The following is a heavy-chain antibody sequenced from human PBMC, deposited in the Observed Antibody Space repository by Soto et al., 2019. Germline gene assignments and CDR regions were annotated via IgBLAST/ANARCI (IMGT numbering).Heavy chain of an antibody. CDR2: IKQDGSET. J-gene: IGHJ6*03. D-gene: IGHD2-2*01. CDR1: AFTLSTYW. Sequence: EVQLVESGGGLVQPGGSLRLSCAASAFTLSTYWMSWVRQAPGKGQEWVATIKQDGSETHYVDSVKGRFTISRDNAENSLYLQMNSLRAEDTAVYYCVRGCGRASCPYYLDVWGKGTTLTVSS. V-gene: IGHV3-7*01. CDR3: VRGCGRASCPYYLDV.